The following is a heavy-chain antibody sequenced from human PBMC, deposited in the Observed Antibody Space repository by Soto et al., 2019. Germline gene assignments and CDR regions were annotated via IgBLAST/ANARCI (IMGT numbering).Heavy chain of an antibody. J-gene: IGHJ3*02. V-gene: IGHV3-30-3*01. D-gene: IGHD3-3*01. Sequence: QVQLVESGGGVVQPGRSLRLSCAASGFTFSSYAMHWVRQAPGKGRGWVAVISYDGSNKYYADSVKGRFTISRDNSKNTLYLQMNSLRAEDTAVYYCARDSNFWSGDDAFDIWGQGTMVTVSS. CDR1: GFTFSSYA. CDR3: ARDSNFWSGDDAFDI. CDR2: ISYDGSNK.